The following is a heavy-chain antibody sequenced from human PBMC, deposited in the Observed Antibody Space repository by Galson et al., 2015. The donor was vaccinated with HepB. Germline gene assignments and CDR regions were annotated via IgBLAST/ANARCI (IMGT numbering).Heavy chain of an antibody. CDR2: IRSKANSYAT. D-gene: IGHD2-2*01. CDR1: GFTFSGSA. V-gene: IGHV3-73*01. Sequence: LRLSCAASGFTFSGSAMHWVRQASGKGLERVGRIRSKANSYATAYAASVKGRFTISRDDSKNTAYLQMNSLKTEDTAVYYCTRRSYSPYCSSTSCIDYYYYGMDVWGQGTTVTVSS. CDR3: TRRSYSPYCSSTSCIDYYYYGMDV. J-gene: IGHJ6*02.